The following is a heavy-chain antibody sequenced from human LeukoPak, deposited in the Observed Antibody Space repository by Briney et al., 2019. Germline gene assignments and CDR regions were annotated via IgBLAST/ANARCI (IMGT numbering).Heavy chain of an antibody. J-gene: IGHJ4*02. CDR2: IYYSGTT. V-gene: IGHV4-31*03. D-gene: IGHD3-22*01. CDR1: GVTISSGGNY. Sequence: SETLSLTCTVSGVTISSGGNYWSWVRQHPGKGLEWIAYIYYSGTTYKNPSLKSRIIISIDTSKNQFSLKLSSVTAADTAVYYCARDQYDSSGYFLGNDYWGQGILVTVSS. CDR3: ARDQYDSSGYFLGNDY.